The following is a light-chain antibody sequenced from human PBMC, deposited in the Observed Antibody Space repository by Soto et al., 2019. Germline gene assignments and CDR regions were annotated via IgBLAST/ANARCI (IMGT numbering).Light chain of an antibody. CDR3: QQYHNWPIT. Sequence: EIVMTHSPATLSVSPCERATLSPSASQSVSSNLAWHQQKPGQAPRILMYDASTRATGIPARFSGSGSGTEFTLTISSLQSEDFAVYYCQQYHNWPITFGQGTRLEIK. CDR1: QSVSSN. CDR2: DAS. J-gene: IGKJ5*01. V-gene: IGKV3-15*01.